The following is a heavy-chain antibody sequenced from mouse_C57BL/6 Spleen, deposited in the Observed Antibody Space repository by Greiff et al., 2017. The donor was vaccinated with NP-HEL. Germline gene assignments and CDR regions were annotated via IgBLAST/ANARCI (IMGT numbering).Heavy chain of an antibody. CDR1: GFTFSDYG. CDR2: ISNLAYSI. CDR3: ARGGDSSGFAY. Sequence: EVKLVESGGGLVQPGGSLKLSCAASGFTFSDYGMAWVRQAPRKGPEWVAFISNLAYSIYYADTVTGRFTISRENAKNTLYLEMSSLRSEDTAMYYCARGGDSSGFAYWGQGTLVTVSA. V-gene: IGHV5-15*01. J-gene: IGHJ3*01. D-gene: IGHD3-2*02.